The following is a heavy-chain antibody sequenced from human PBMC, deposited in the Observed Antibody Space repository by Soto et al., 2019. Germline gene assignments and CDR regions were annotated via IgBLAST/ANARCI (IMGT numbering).Heavy chain of an antibody. D-gene: IGHD3-3*01. V-gene: IGHV1-3*01. J-gene: IGHJ5*02. CDR1: GYTFTSYA. CDR2: INAGNGNT. Sequence: ASVKVSCNASGYTFTSYAMHCARQAPGQRLEWMGWINAGNGNTKYSQKFQGRVTITRDTSASTAYMELSSLRSEDTAVYYCARDPGGHYDFWSGYNNWFDPWGQGTLVTVSS. CDR3: ARDPGGHYDFWSGYNNWFDP.